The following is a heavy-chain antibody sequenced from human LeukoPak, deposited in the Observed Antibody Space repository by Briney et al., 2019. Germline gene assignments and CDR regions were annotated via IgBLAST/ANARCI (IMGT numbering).Heavy chain of an antibody. Sequence: PSETLSLTCAVYGGSFSRYYWSWIRQPPGKGLEWTGEINHSGSTNYNPSLKSRVTISVDTSKNQFSLKLSSVTAADAAVYYCARVSGYDSDFDYWGQGTLVTVSS. J-gene: IGHJ4*02. CDR3: ARVSGYDSDFDY. CDR2: INHSGST. CDR1: GGSFSRYY. V-gene: IGHV4-34*01. D-gene: IGHD5-12*01.